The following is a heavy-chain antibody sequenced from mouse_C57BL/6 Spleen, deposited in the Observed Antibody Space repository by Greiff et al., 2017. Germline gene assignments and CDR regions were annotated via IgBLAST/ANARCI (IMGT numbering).Heavy chain of an antibody. D-gene: IGHD2-5*01. Sequence: VQLKQSGPELVKPGASVKISCKASGYSFTGYYMNWVKQSPEKSLEWIGEINPSTGGTTYNQKFKAKATLTVDKSSSTAYMQLKSLTSEDSAVYYCARLSNYDYGGQGTTLTVSS. CDR3: ARLSNYDY. V-gene: IGHV1-42*01. J-gene: IGHJ2*01. CDR1: GYSFTGYY. CDR2: INPSTGGT.